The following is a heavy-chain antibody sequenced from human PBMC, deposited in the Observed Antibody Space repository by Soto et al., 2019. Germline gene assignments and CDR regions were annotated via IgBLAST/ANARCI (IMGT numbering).Heavy chain of an antibody. V-gene: IGHV5-51*01. D-gene: IGHD6-13*01. CDR2: IYPGDSDT. Sequence: GETLKISCKGSGYSFTSYWIGWVRQMPGKGLEWMGIIYPGDSDTRYSPSFQGQVTISADKSISTAYLQWSSLKASDTAMYYCARTRSSWLYGMDVWGQGTTVTVSS. CDR3: ARTRSSWLYGMDV. J-gene: IGHJ6*02. CDR1: GYSFTSYW.